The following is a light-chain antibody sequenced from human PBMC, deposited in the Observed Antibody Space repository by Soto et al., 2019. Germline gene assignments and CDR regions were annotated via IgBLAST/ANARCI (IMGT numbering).Light chain of an antibody. V-gene: IGKV3-15*01. J-gene: IGKJ1*01. CDR1: QSVSTN. CDR2: GAS. Sequence: EIVMTQYPATLSASPGEGATLSCRASQSVSTNLAWYQQKPGQAPRLLIYGASTRTTDIPGRFSGSGSGTDFTLTISSLQAEDFAIYHCQQYHDWPRTFGQGTKVEIK. CDR3: QQYHDWPRT.